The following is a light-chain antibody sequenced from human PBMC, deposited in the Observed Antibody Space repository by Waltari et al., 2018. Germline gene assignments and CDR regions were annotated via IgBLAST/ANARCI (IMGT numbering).Light chain of an antibody. V-gene: IGKV3-20*01. CDR1: QSIDSTY. CDR2: GAS. Sequence: EIVLTQSPGTLSLSPGERATLSCRARQSIDSTYLAWYQQKPGQPPRLLIYGASNRATGISDRFSGSVSGTDFTLTISRLDPEDFAVYYCQYYDSSPLWTFGQGTKVEIK. J-gene: IGKJ1*01. CDR3: QYYDSSPLWT.